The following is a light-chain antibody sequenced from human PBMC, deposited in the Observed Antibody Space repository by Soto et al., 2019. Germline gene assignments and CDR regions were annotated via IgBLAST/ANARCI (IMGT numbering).Light chain of an antibody. V-gene: IGKV3-20*01. J-gene: IGKJ2*01. Sequence: EIVLTQSPGTLSLSPGERATLSCRASQSISSYLAWYQQKPGQAPRLLIYGASSRATGIPDRFSGSGSGTDFPLTITRLEPADFAVYYCQPSGSSPGTFGQGTKLEIK. CDR2: GAS. CDR3: QPSGSSPGT. CDR1: QSISSY.